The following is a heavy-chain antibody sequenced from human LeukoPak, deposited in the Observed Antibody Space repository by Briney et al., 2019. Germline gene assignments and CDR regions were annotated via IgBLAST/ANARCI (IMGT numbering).Heavy chain of an antibody. D-gene: IGHD3-3*01. V-gene: IGHV3-7*03. J-gene: IGHJ6*02. CDR1: GFSFSNYA. Sequence: GGSLRLSCAASGFSFSNYAMTWVRQAPGKGLEWVANIKQDGSEKYYVDSVKGRFIISRDNAKNSLYLQMNSLRAEDTAVYYCARIGNNPRITIFGVAHLDYYYYGMDVWGQGTTVTVSS. CDR3: ARIGNNPRITIFGVAHLDYYYYGMDV. CDR2: IKQDGSEK.